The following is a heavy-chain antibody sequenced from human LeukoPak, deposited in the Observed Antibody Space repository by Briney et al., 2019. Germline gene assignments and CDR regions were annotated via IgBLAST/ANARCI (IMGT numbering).Heavy chain of an antibody. CDR1: GFTFSNYY. CDR2: ISGSGGDI. D-gene: IGHD6-19*01. CDR3: ARDIRAVGVTLYFDY. V-gene: IGHV3-11*01. Sequence: GGSLRLSCAASGFTFSNYYMSWIRQTPGKGLEWLSYISGSGGDIHYADSVKGRFTISRDNAKNSLYLQMNSLRAEDTAMYYCARDIRAVGVTLYFDYWGQGILVTVT. J-gene: IGHJ4*02.